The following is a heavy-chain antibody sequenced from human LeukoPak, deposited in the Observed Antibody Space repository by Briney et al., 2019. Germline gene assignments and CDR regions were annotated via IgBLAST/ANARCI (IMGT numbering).Heavy chain of an antibody. Sequence: GRSLRLSCAASGFTFDDYAMHWVRQAPGKGLEWVSGISWNSGSIGYADSVKGRFTISRDNAKNSLYLQMNSLRAEDTALYYCAKDSTLSGAAANFDYWGQGTLVTASS. J-gene: IGHJ4*02. CDR3: AKDSTLSGAAANFDY. V-gene: IGHV3-9*01. CDR1: GFTFDDYA. CDR2: ISWNSGSI. D-gene: IGHD2-2*01.